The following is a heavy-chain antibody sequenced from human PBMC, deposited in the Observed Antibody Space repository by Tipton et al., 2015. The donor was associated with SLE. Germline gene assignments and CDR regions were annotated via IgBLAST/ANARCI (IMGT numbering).Heavy chain of an antibody. CDR2: IYYRGST. J-gene: IGHJ4*02. CDR3: ARDGESVGGVIPYY. Sequence: TLSLTCAVSGGSIISSSYYWGWIRQPPGKGLEWIGNIYYRGSTYYNPSLKSRVTISVDTSKNQFSLKLSSVTAADTAVYYCARDGESVGGVIPYYWGQGTLVTVSS. D-gene: IGHD3-16*02. V-gene: IGHV4-39*07. CDR1: GGSIISSSYY.